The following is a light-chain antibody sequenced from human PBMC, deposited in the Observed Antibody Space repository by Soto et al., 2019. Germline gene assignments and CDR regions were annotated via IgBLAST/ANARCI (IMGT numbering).Light chain of an antibody. V-gene: IGKV1-5*01. J-gene: IGKJ1*01. CDR1: QSISSW. Sequence: DIQMTQSPSTLSASVGDRVTITCRASQSISSWLAWYQQKPGKAPKLLIYDASSLESGVPSRFSGSGSGTEFTFTIISLEPDDFATYYCQQYTSYSPATFGQGTKVEIK. CDR3: QQYTSYSPAT. CDR2: DAS.